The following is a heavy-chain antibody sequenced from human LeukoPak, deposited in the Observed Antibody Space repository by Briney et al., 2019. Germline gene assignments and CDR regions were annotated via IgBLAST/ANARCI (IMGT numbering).Heavy chain of an antibody. V-gene: IGHV4-30-2*01. Sequence: SETLSLTCAVSGGSISSGGYSGSWIRQPPGKGLEWIGYIYHSGSTYYNPSLKSRVTISVDRSKNQFSLKLSSVTAADTAVYYCARGAAMINWFDPWGQGTLVTVSS. CDR1: GGSISSGGYS. J-gene: IGHJ5*02. CDR3: ARGAAMINWFDP. CDR2: IYHSGST. D-gene: IGHD2-2*01.